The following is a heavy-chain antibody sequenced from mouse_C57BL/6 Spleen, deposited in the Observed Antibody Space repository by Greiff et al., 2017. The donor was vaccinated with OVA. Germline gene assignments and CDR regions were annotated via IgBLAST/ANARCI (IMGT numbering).Heavy chain of an antibody. J-gene: IGHJ4*01. CDR3: ARHGGDLYAMDY. Sequence: EVHLVESGGGLVQPGGSLKLSCAASGFTFSDYGMAWVRQAPRKGPEWVAFISNLAYSIYYADTVTGRFTISRENAKNTLYLEMSSLRSEDTAMYYCARHGGDLYAMDYWGQGTSVTVSS. CDR2: ISNLAYSI. V-gene: IGHV5-15*01. D-gene: IGHD3-3*01. CDR1: GFTFSDYG.